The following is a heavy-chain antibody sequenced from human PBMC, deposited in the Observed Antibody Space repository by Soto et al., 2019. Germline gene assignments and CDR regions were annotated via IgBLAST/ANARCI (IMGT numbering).Heavy chain of an antibody. CDR3: ARRPGFGHAFDI. V-gene: IGHV4-59*08. D-gene: IGHD3-10*01. CDR2: MYYSVST. Sequence: QVQLQESGPGLVKPSETLSLTCTVSGGSISNYYWTWIRQPPGKGLEWIGYMYYSVSTNYNPSLTSRVTIPLDTSKNQFSLKLSSVTAADTAVYYCARRPGFGHAFDIWGQGTMVTVSS. CDR1: GGSISNYY. J-gene: IGHJ3*02.